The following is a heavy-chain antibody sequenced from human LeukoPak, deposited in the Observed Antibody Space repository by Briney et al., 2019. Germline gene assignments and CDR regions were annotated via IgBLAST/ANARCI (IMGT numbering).Heavy chain of an antibody. CDR2: IGGSGGST. CDR1: GFTFSTYA. CDR3: AKGSGILTGYTITFDY. D-gene: IGHD3-9*01. J-gene: IGHJ4*02. V-gene: IGHV3-23*01. Sequence: GGSLRLSCAASGFTFSTYAMSWVRQAPGKGLEWVSGIGGSGGSTYYADSAKGRFTISRDNSKNTLYLQTNSLRAEDTAVYYCAKGSGILTGYTITFDYWGQGTLVTVSS.